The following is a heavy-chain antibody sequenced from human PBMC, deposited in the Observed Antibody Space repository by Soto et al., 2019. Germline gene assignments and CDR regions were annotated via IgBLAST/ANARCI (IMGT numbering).Heavy chain of an antibody. Sequence: PSETLSLTCTVSGGSIGTYYWSWIRQPPGKGLEWIGYIHYTGSTDYNPSLKSRLTISVDMSKNQFSLKLSSVTAADTAVYYCARGGWSLDYWGQGTLVTVSS. CDR2: IHYTGST. J-gene: IGHJ4*02. CDR3: ARGGWSLDY. CDR1: GGSIGTYY. D-gene: IGHD2-15*01. V-gene: IGHV4-59*01.